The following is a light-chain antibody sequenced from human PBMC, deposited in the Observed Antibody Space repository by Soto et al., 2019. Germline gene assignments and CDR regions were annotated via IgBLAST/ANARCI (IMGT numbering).Light chain of an antibody. Sequence: DIHLTQSPSTLSASVGDRISITCRASQGISRWLAWYQQKPGKAPKLLIYTTSSLESGVPSRFSGSGSGTEFTLTISSLQPDDFATYYCQHYKDYSWTFGQGTKVVIK. V-gene: IGKV1-5*03. CDR2: TTS. CDR1: QGISRW. J-gene: IGKJ1*01. CDR3: QHYKDYSWT.